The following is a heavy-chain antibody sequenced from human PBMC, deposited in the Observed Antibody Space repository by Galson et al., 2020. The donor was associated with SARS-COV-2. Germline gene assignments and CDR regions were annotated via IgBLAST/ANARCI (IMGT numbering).Heavy chain of an antibody. D-gene: IGHD3-16*02. Sequence: QAGGSLRLSCAASGFTFSSYAMHWVRQAPGKGLEWVAVISYDGSNKYYADSVKGRFTISRDNSKNTLYLQMNSLRAEDTAVYYCARDGDYVWGSYRYFDYWGQGTLVTVSS. CDR1: GFTFSSYA. CDR3: ARDGDYVWGSYRYFDY. CDR2: ISYDGSNK. J-gene: IGHJ4*02. V-gene: IGHV3-30*04.